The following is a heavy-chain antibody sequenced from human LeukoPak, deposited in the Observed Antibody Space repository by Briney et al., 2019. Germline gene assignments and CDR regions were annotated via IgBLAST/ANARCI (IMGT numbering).Heavy chain of an antibody. CDR3: AVHDILTGYNYYYYMDV. V-gene: IGHV3-7*03. J-gene: IGHJ6*03. Sequence: GGSLRLSCAASGFTFSSYWMSWVRQAPGKGLEWVANIKQDGSEKYYVDSVKGRFTISRDNAKNSLYLQMNSLRSEDTAVYYCAVHDILTGYNYYYYMDVWGKGTTVTISS. CDR2: IKQDGSEK. CDR1: GFTFSSYW. D-gene: IGHD3-9*01.